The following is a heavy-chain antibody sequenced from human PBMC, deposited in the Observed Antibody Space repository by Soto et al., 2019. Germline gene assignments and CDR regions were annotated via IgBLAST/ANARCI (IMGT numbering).Heavy chain of an antibody. J-gene: IGHJ3*01. CDR1: GFMFSSFA. CDR3: ARDLRGHYGP. Sequence: EVQILESGGGMVQPGGSLRLSCAGSGFMFSSFAMTWVRQAPGKGLEWVSSVSGSSSYIYYADSVKGRFTVSRDNANNLVFLQMNGLRPEDTAMYYCARDLRGHYGPWGQGTMVTVSS. D-gene: IGHD4-17*01. V-gene: IGHV3-21*06. CDR2: VSGSSSYI.